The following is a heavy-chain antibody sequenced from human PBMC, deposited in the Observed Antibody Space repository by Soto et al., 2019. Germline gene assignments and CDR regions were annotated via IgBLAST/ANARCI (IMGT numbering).Heavy chain of an antibody. Sequence: SVKVSCKASGGTFSSYAISWVRQAPGQGLEWMGGIIPIFGTANYAQKFQGRVTITADESTSTAYMELSSLRSEDTAVYCCARDPAYCGGDCYTPADAFDIWGQGTMVTVSS. D-gene: IGHD2-21*02. CDR1: GGTFSSYA. CDR3: ARDPAYCGGDCYTPADAFDI. CDR2: IIPIFGTA. V-gene: IGHV1-69*13. J-gene: IGHJ3*02.